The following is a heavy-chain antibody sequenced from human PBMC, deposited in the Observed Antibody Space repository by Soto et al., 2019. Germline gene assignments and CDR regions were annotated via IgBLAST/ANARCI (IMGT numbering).Heavy chain of an antibody. CDR2: IYYSGST. D-gene: IGHD5-12*01. Sequence: SETLSLTCTVSGGSISSSSYYWGWIRQPPGKGLEWIGSIYYSGSTYYNPSLKSRVTISVDTSKNQFSLKLSSVTAADTAVYYCARVLGYSGYHKVRGFDYWGQGTLVTVSS. V-gene: IGHV4-39*01. CDR3: ARVLGYSGYHKVRGFDY. J-gene: IGHJ4*02. CDR1: GGSISSSSYY.